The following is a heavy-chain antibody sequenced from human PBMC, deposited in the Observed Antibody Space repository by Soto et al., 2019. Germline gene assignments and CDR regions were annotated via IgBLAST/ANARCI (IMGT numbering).Heavy chain of an antibody. V-gene: IGHV3-23*01. CDR3: ARSQGSSTSLEIYYYYYYGMDV. J-gene: IGHJ6*02. CDR1: GFTFSSYA. Sequence: GGSLSLSCAAYGFTFSSYAMSWVLQGPGKGLEWVSGIGVISASAYYADSVKGRFTISRDTSKNTLYLQMNSLRAEDTAVYYCARSQGSSTSLEIYYYYYYGMDVWGQGTTVTVSS. CDR2: IGVISASA. D-gene: IGHD2-2*01.